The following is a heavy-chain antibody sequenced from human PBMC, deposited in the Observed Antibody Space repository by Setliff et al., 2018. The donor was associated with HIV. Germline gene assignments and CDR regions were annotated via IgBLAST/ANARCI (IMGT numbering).Heavy chain of an antibody. J-gene: IGHJ5*02. V-gene: IGHV4-31*03. Sequence: SETLSLTCTVSGDSISSGGFYCNWFRQYPEKGLEWIGWIHYNGRTNFNPSLRSRATISFDTSKNQFSLNLTSVTAADTAVYYCARAPFRGGSFGWFDPWGQGTLVTVSS. CDR3: ARAPFRGGSFGWFDP. CDR1: GDSISSGGFY. CDR2: IHYNGRT. D-gene: IGHD2-15*01.